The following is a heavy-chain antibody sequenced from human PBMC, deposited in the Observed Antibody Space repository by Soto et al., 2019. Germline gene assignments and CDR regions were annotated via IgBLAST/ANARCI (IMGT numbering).Heavy chain of an antibody. D-gene: IGHD2-2*01. V-gene: IGHV1-69*01. CDR3: AIGHQPLLHLGNFDY. J-gene: IGHJ4*02. CDR1: GGTFSSYA. CDR2: IIPIFGTA. Sequence: QVQLVQSGAEVKKPGSSVKVFCKASGGTFSSYAISWVRQAPGQGLEWMGGIIPIFGTANYAQKFQGRVTITAVESTSTAYMERSSLRSEDTAVYYCAIGHQPLLHLGNFDYWGQGTLVTVSS.